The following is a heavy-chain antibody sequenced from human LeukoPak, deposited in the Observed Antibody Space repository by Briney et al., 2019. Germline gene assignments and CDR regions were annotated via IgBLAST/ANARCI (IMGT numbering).Heavy chain of an antibody. Sequence: SVKVSCKASGGTFSSYAISWVRQAPGQGLQWMGRIIPILGIANYAQKFQGRVTITADKSTSTAYMELSSLRSEDTAVYYCARGLRFLEWLSSRYNWFDPWGQGTLVTVSS. CDR1: GGTFSSYA. J-gene: IGHJ5*02. CDR3: ARGLRFLEWLSSRYNWFDP. D-gene: IGHD3-3*01. CDR2: IIPILGIA. V-gene: IGHV1-69*04.